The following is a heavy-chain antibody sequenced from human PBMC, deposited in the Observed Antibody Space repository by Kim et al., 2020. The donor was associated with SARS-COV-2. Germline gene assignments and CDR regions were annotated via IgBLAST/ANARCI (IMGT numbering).Heavy chain of an antibody. CDR3: ARVRSSGWYFHYFDY. J-gene: IGHJ4*02. V-gene: IGHV4-34*01. Sequence: PSLKSRVTISVDTSKNQFSLKLSSVTAADTAVYYCARVRSSGWYFHYFDYWGQATLVTVSS. D-gene: IGHD6-19*01.